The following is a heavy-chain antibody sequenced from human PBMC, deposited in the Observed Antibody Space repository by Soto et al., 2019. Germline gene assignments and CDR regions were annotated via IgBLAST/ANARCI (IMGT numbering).Heavy chain of an antibody. D-gene: IGHD3-22*01. V-gene: IGHV1-69*13. CDR3: TAEGGYYDSSGYYYYYYGMDV. J-gene: IGHJ6*02. CDR2: IIPIFGTA. CDR1: GGTFSSYA. Sequence: ASVKVSCKASGGTFSSYAISWVRQAPGQGLEWMGGIIPIFGTANYAQKFQGRVTITADESTSTAYMELSSLRSEDTAVYYCTAEGGYYDSSGYYYYYYGMDVWGQGTTVTVSS.